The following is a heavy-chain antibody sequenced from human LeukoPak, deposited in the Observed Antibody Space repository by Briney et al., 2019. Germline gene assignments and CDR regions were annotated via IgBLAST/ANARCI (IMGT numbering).Heavy chain of an antibody. Sequence: SESLSLTCTVSGVSVSSGSSYWSWVRQPPGKGLECIGYMYYTGSTNYNPSLKSRVTISINTSTNQFSLKLSSVTAADRAVYYCARLRFGDYPYHFDYWGQGTLVTVSS. V-gene: IGHV4-61*01. D-gene: IGHD3-10*01. CDR3: ARLRFGDYPYHFDY. CDR2: MYYTGST. J-gene: IGHJ4*02. CDR1: GVSVSSGSSY.